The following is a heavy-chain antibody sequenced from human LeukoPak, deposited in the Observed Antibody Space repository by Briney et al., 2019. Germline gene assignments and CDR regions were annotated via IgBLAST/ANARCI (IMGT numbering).Heavy chain of an antibody. CDR1: GGSISIISSSTYY. J-gene: IGHJ4*02. CDR2: LYYGENS. Sequence: SETLSLTCTVSGGSISIISSSTYYWGWIRQAPGKGLEWIGSLYYGENSHYNPSLKSRATLSVDTSNNQFSLKLTSVTAADAAVYFCARQLPTAAADTRGYFDYWGQGTVVTVPS. V-gene: IGHV4-39*01. D-gene: IGHD6-25*01. CDR3: ARQLPTAAADTRGYFDY.